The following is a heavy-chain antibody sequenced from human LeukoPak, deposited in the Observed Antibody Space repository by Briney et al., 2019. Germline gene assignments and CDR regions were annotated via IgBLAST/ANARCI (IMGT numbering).Heavy chain of an antibody. CDR1: GFTFSSYG. Sequence: GGSLRLSCAASGFTFSSYGMHWVRQAPGKGLEWVAFIRYDGSNKYYADSVKGRFTISRDNSKNTLYLQMNSLRAEDTAVYYCAKEGPLYDFWSGYYGIDYWGQGSLGAVSS. J-gene: IGHJ4*02. D-gene: IGHD3-3*01. CDR2: IRYDGSNK. CDR3: AKEGPLYDFWSGYYGIDY. V-gene: IGHV3-30*02.